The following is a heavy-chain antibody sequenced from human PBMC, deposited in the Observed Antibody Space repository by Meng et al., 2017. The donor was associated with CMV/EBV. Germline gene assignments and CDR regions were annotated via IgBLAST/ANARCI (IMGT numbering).Heavy chain of an antibody. CDR3: TRVIAAAGFDY. V-gene: IGHV3-49*04. CDR1: GFTFGDYA. CDR2: IRSKDYGGTT. Sequence: GGSLRLSCTASGFTFGDYAMSWVRQAQGKGLEWVGFIRSKDYGGTTEYAASVKGRFTISRDDSKSIAYLQMNSLKTEDTAVYYCTRVIAAAGFDYWGQGTLVTVSS. J-gene: IGHJ4*02. D-gene: IGHD6-13*01.